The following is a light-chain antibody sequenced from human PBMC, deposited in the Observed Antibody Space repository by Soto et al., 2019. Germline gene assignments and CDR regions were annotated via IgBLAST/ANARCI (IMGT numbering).Light chain of an antibody. V-gene: IGKV3-20*01. Sequence: EIVMTQSPATLSVSPGEGVTLSCRASQSVSSNLAWYQQKPGQAPRLLIYAASSRATGISDRFSGSGSGTDFTLIINRLDPEDSAVYYCQHNGRSVGQGTRLEIK. CDR3: QHNGRS. CDR2: AAS. J-gene: IGKJ5*01. CDR1: QSVSSN.